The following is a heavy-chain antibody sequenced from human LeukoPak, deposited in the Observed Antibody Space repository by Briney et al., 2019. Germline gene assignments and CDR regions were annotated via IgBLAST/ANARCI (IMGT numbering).Heavy chain of an antibody. D-gene: IGHD6-19*01. CDR1: GGSFSGYY. CDR3: SRGALFYIAVAGRGDAFDI. CDR2: INHSGNT. J-gene: IGHJ3*02. V-gene: IGHV4-34*01. Sequence: SETLSLTCAVYGGSFSGYYWSWIRQPPGKGLEWIGEINHSGNTNYNPSLKSRVTISVDTSKNQFSLKLSSVTAADTAVYYCSRGALFYIAVAGRGDAFDIWGQGTMVTVSS.